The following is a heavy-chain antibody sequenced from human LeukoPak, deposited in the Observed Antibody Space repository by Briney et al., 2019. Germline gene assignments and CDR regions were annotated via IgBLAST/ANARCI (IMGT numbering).Heavy chain of an antibody. CDR3: ARDGDRSLWSSEYYFDY. CDR2: IKQDGSEK. Sequence: PGGSLRLSCAASGFTFSSYWMSWVRQAPGKGLEWVANIKQDGSEKYYVDSVKGRFTISRDNAKNSLYLQMNSLRAEDTAVYYCARDGDRSLWSSEYYFDYWGQGTLVTVSS. V-gene: IGHV3-7*01. D-gene: IGHD3-16*02. J-gene: IGHJ4*02. CDR1: GFTFSSYW.